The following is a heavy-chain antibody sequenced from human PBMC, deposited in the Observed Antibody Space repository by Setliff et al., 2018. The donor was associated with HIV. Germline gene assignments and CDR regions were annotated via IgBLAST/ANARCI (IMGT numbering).Heavy chain of an antibody. Sequence: PSETLSLTCTVSGGSINSGGYYWVWIRQPALKGLEWIGRIYTSGLTNYNPSLKSRVTISVDTSKNQVSLKLSSVTASDTAVYYCAKARDSVIRGDAGMDVWGPGTTVTVSS. CDR3: AKARDSVIRGDAGMDV. J-gene: IGHJ6*02. CDR2: IYTSGLT. CDR1: GGSINSGGYY. V-gene: IGHV4-61*02. D-gene: IGHD3-10*01.